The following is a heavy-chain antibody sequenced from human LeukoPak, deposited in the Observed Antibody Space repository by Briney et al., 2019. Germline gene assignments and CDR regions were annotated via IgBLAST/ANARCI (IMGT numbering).Heavy chain of an antibody. Sequence: GRSLRLSCAASGFTFSSYAMRWVRQAPGKGLEWVSAISGSGSTTYYADSVKGRFTIPRDNSKNTLYLQMNSLRAEDTAVYYCAKVRGSYYFDYWGQGTLVTVSS. D-gene: IGHD6-6*01. V-gene: IGHV3-23*01. J-gene: IGHJ4*02. CDR3: AKVRGSYYFDY. CDR2: ISGSGSTT. CDR1: GFTFSSYA.